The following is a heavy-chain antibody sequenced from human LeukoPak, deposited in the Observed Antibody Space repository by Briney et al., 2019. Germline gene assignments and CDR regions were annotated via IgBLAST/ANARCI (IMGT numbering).Heavy chain of an antibody. Sequence: ASVKVSCKSSGYTFTGYYMHWVRQAPGQGLEWMGWINPNSGGTNYAQKFQGRVTMTRDTSISTAYMELSRLRSDDTAVYYCARQGRDGYNQFDYWGQGTLVTVSS. J-gene: IGHJ4*02. V-gene: IGHV1-2*02. CDR3: ARQGRDGYNQFDY. D-gene: IGHD5-24*01. CDR1: GYTFTGYY. CDR2: INPNSGGT.